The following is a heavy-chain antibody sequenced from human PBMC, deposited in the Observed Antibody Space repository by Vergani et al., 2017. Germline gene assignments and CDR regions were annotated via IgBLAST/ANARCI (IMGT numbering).Heavy chain of an antibody. Sequence: QVQMVQSRAEVKKPGASVKVSCKASGYTFTSYGISWVRQAPGQGLESMGWISTYHGNTNYAQNLQGIVTMTTETSTSTAYMELRSLRSDDTAVYYCAREHRSWSPGDYYYGMDVWGQGTTVTVSS. J-gene: IGHJ6*02. CDR3: AREHRSWSPGDYYYGMDV. D-gene: IGHD6-13*01. V-gene: IGHV1-18*01. CDR2: ISTYHGNT. CDR1: GYTFTSYG.